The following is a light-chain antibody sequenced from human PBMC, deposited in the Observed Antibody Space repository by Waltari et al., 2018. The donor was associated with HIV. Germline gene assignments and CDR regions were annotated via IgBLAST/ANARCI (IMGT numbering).Light chain of an antibody. Sequence: QSALTQPASVSGSPGQSITISCSGTNSDVGGNTYVSWYQQHPGKAPKLIIFDVSHRPSGISNRFSGSKSGNTASLTISGLQAEDEADYYCSSYTRSTTLDAVFGTGTKVSVL. J-gene: IGLJ1*01. CDR2: DVS. CDR1: NSDVGGNTY. CDR3: SSYTRSTTLDAV. V-gene: IGLV2-14*03.